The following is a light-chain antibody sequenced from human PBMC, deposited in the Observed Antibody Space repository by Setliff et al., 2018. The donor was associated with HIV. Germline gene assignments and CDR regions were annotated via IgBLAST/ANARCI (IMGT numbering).Light chain of an antibody. CDR3: CSYRTNITGV. Sequence: QSVLAQPASVSGSPGQSITISCSGTSSDVGGYNYVSWYQQHPGKAPKLIIYDVTYRPSGVSNRFSGSKSGNTASLTISGLQAEDEADYYCCSYRTNITGVCGGGTKVTVL. V-gene: IGLV2-14*03. CDR2: DVT. CDR1: SSDVGGYNY. J-gene: IGLJ3*02.